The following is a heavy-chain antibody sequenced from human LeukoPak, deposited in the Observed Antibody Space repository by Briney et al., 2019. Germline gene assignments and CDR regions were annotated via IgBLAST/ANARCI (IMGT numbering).Heavy chain of an antibody. Sequence: KPGGSLRLSCAASGFTFSSYSMNWVRQAPGKGLEWVSSISSSSSYIYYADSVKGRFTISRDSAKNSLYLQMNSLRAEDTAVYYCARDPGWGMDVWGQGTTVTVSS. J-gene: IGHJ6*02. CDR3: ARDPGWGMDV. D-gene: IGHD6-19*01. CDR2: ISSSSSYI. V-gene: IGHV3-21*01. CDR1: GFTFSSYS.